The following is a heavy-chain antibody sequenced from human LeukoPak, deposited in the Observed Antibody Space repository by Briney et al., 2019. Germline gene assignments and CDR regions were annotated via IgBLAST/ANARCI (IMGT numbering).Heavy chain of an antibody. V-gene: IGHV1-18*01. CDR2: ISAYNGNT. Sequence: ASVKVSCKASGYTFTSYGISWVRQAPGQGLEWMGWISAYNGNTNYAQKFQGRVTITADESTSTAYMELSSLRSEDTAVYYCARDPGGNYYGMDVWGQGTTVTVSS. CDR3: ARDPGGNYYGMDV. J-gene: IGHJ6*02. D-gene: IGHD3-10*01. CDR1: GYTFTSYG.